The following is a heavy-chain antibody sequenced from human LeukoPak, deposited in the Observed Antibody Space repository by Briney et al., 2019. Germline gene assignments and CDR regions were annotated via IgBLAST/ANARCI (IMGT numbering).Heavy chain of an antibody. V-gene: IGHV1-18*01. CDR1: GYTFTSYG. J-gene: IGHJ5*02. D-gene: IGHD5-12*01. Sequence: ASVKVSCKASGYTFTSYGISWVRQAPGQGLEWMGWISAYNGNTNYAQKLQGRVTITTDESTSTAYMELSSLRSEDTAVYYCARSLGGSNWFDPWGQGTLVTVSS. CDR2: ISAYNGNT. CDR3: ARSLGGSNWFDP.